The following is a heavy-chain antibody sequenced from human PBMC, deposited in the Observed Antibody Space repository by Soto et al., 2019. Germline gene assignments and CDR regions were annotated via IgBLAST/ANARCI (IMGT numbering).Heavy chain of an antibody. CDR3: ARDRDSSGYYRYWYFDL. CDR1: GGSVSSGSYY. CDR2: IYYSGST. V-gene: IGHV4-61*01. J-gene: IGHJ2*01. Sequence: QVQLQESGPGLVKPSETLSLTCTVSGGSVSSGSYYWSWIRQPPGKGLEWIGYIYYSGSTNYNPSLKSRVTISVDTSKNQFSLKLSSATAADTAVYYCARDRDSSGYYRYWYFDLWGRGTLVTVSS. D-gene: IGHD3-22*01.